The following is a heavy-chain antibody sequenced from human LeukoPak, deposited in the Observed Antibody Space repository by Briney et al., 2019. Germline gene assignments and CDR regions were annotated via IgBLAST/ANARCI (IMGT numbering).Heavy chain of an antibody. J-gene: IGHJ6*04. D-gene: IGHD1-1*01. Sequence: GGSLRLSCAASGFSFDDYGMSWARLVPGKGLEWVSGITWNGGSTGYADSVKGRFTISRDNAKNSLYLQMNSLRAEDTALYYCARGFTTADVWGKGTTVTVSS. CDR1: GFSFDDYG. CDR2: ITWNGGST. V-gene: IGHV3-20*04. CDR3: ARGFTTADV.